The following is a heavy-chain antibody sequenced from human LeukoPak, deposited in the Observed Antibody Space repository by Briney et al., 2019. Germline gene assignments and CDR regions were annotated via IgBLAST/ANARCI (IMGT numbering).Heavy chain of an antibody. CDR2: ISAYNGNT. Sequence: ASVKVSCKASGYTLTSYGISWVRQAPGQGLEWMGWISAYNGNTNYAQKLQGRVTMATDTSTSTAYMELRSLRSDDTAVYYCARDLSYSYGPNWFDPWGQGTLVTVSS. V-gene: IGHV1-18*01. J-gene: IGHJ5*02. D-gene: IGHD5-18*01. CDR3: ARDLSYSYGPNWFDP. CDR1: GYTLTSYG.